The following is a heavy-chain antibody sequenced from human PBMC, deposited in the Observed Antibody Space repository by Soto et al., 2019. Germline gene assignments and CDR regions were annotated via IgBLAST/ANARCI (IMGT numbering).Heavy chain of an antibody. V-gene: IGHV5-10-1*01. CDR1: GFSFISYC. Sequence: PCEYLNISFNASGFSFISYCISWVFQMPLKGLDWMWRIYPSDSYTSYSPYFQGHVTVSTDKSSNTAYLQWSSLKSSETAMSYCARLSTNSSHILDYWGQGTMVPVSS. D-gene: IGHD6-13*01. CDR2: IYPSDSYT. J-gene: IGHJ4*02. CDR3: ARLSTNSSHILDY.